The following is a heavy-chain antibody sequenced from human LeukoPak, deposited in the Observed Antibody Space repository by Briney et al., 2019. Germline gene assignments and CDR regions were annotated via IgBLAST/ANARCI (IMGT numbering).Heavy chain of an antibody. CDR2: INHSGST. V-gene: IGHV4-34*01. J-gene: IGHJ6*03. D-gene: IGHD3-3*01. Sequence: PSETLSLTYPVYGGSFSGYYWSWIRQPPGKGLEWIGEINHSGSTNYNPSLKSRVTISVDTSKNQFSLKLSSVTAADTAVYYCARPPVYDFWSGYVGGYYMDVWGKGTTVTVSS. CDR3: ARPPVYDFWSGYVGGYYMDV. CDR1: GGSFSGYY.